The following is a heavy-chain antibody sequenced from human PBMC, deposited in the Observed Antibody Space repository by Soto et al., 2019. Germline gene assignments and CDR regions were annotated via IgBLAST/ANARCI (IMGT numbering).Heavy chain of an antibody. CDR3: ARFGYYGDYPRLFDP. CDR1: GGTFSSYA. J-gene: IGHJ5*02. V-gene: IGHV1-69*13. CDR2: IIPIFGTA. Sequence: SVKVSCKASGGTFSSYAISWVRQAPGQGPEWMGGIIPIFGTANYAQKFQGRVTITADESTSTAYMELSSLRSEDTAVYYCARFGYYGDYPRLFDPWGQGTLVTVSS. D-gene: IGHD4-17*01.